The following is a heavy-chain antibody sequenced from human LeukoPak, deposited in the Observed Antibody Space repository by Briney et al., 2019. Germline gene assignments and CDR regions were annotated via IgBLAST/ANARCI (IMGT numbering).Heavy chain of an antibody. Sequence: GGSLRLSCAASGFTFSDYYMSWIRQAPGKGLEWVSYISSSGSTIYYADSVKGRFTISGDNAKNSLYLQMNSLRAEDTAVYYCARDLVNDFWSGFNGKNYYYGMDVWGQGTTVTVSS. V-gene: IGHV3-11*01. CDR1: GFTFSDYY. J-gene: IGHJ6*02. D-gene: IGHD3-3*01. CDR2: ISSSGSTI. CDR3: ARDLVNDFWSGFNGKNYYYGMDV.